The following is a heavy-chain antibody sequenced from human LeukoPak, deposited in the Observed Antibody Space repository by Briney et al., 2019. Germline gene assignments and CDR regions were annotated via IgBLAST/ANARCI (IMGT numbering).Heavy chain of an antibody. J-gene: IGHJ3*02. D-gene: IGHD6-13*01. V-gene: IGHV3-48*03. Sequence: PGGSLRLSCAASGFTFSSYEMNWVRQAPGKGLEGVSYISSSGSTIYYADSVKGRFTISRDNAKNSLYLQMNSLRAEDTAVYYCARECSSSCHSGGYDFHIWGQGTMVTVSS. CDR2: ISSSGSTI. CDR1: GFTFSSYE. CDR3: ARECSSSCHSGGYDFHI.